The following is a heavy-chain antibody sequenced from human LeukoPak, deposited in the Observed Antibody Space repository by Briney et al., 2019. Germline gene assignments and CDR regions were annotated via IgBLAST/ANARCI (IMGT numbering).Heavy chain of an antibody. CDR3: ASSYNWNYPFDY. CDR2: IYYSGST. V-gene: IGHV4-39*07. CDR1: GGSISSSSYY. Sequence: SETLSLTCTVSGGSISSSSYYWGWIRQPPGKGLEWIGSIYYSGSTYYNPSLKSRVTISVDTSKNQFSLKLSSVTAADTAVYYCASSYNWNYPFDYWGQGTLVTVSS. D-gene: IGHD1-7*01. J-gene: IGHJ4*02.